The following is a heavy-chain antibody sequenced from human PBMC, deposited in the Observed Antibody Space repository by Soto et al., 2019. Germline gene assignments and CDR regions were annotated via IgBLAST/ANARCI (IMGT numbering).Heavy chain of an antibody. CDR1: GDSSSGGIFY. D-gene: IGHD4-17*01. CDR2: INYSGHT. V-gene: IGHV4-39*07. CDR3: ASGSTVINTLDY. Sequence: SETLSLTCTVSGDSSSGGIFYWGWMRQLPGKGLEWIGSINYSGHTYYSPSLKSRVSILVDTSKNQFSLKLSSVTAADTAVYYWASGSTVINTLDYWGQGILVTVSS. J-gene: IGHJ4*02.